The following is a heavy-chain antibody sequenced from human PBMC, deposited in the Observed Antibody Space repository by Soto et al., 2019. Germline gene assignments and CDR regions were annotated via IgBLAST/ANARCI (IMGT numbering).Heavy chain of an antibody. Sequence: SVKVSCKASGGTFSSYAISWVRQAPGQGLEWMGGIIPIFGTANYAQKFQGRVTITADESTSTAYMELSSLRSEDTAVYYCARPYCSGGSCYPGNYGMDVWGQGTTVTVSS. V-gene: IGHV1-69*13. D-gene: IGHD2-15*01. CDR3: ARPYCSGGSCYPGNYGMDV. CDR2: IIPIFGTA. CDR1: GGTFSSYA. J-gene: IGHJ6*02.